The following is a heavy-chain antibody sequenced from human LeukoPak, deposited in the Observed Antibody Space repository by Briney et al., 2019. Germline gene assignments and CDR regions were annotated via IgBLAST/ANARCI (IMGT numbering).Heavy chain of an antibody. CDR3: TRGRPGHYFDY. Sequence: GGSLRLSCAASGFTFSSNWMHWVRQAPGKGLVWVSDINSDGSSTRYADSVKGRFTISRDNARNSLYLQMNSLRAEDTAVYYCTRGRPGHYFDYWGQGTRVTVSS. D-gene: IGHD6-6*01. J-gene: IGHJ4*02. CDR1: GFTFSSNW. V-gene: IGHV3-74*01. CDR2: INSDGSST.